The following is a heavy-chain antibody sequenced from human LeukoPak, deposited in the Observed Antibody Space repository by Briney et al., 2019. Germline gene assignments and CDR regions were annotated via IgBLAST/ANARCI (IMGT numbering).Heavy chain of an antibody. J-gene: IGHJ3*02. V-gene: IGHV3-48*01. CDR1: GFTFSSYS. Sequence: GGSLRLSCAASGFTFSSYSMNWVRQAPGKGLEWVPYISSSSSTIYYADSVKGRFTISRDNAKNSLYLQMNSLRAEDTAVYYCARDRGKGADAFDIWGQGTMVTVSS. CDR3: ARDRGKGADAFDI. CDR2: ISSSSSTI. D-gene: IGHD3-10*01.